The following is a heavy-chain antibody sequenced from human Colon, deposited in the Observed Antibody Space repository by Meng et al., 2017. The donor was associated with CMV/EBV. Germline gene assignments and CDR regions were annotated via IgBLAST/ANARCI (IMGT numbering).Heavy chain of an antibody. CDR2: INPNSGGT. CDR3: ARLEGGPYCSSTSCYRPSNYYYGMDV. D-gene: IGHD2-2*01. Sequence: ASVKVSCKASGYTFTGYYIHWVRQAPGQGLEWMGWINPNSGGTNYAQKFQGRVTMTRDTSISTAYMELSRLRSDDTAVYYCARLEGGPYCSSTSCYRPSNYYYGMDVWG. J-gene: IGHJ6*02. V-gene: IGHV1-2*02. CDR1: GYTFTGYY.